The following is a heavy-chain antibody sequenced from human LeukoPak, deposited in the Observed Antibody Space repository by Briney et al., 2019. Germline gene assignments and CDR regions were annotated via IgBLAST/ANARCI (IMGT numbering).Heavy chain of an antibody. Sequence: PGGSLRLSCAAPGFTFSYYWMTWVRQAPGKGLEWVANLRPDGRDKYYADSVKGRFTISRDNAKNSLYLQMNGLRADDTAIYYCARDAYDDASESRGQGTLVTVSS. D-gene: IGHD3-3*01. CDR2: LRPDGRDK. J-gene: IGHJ4*02. CDR1: GFTFSYYW. V-gene: IGHV3-7*01. CDR3: ARDAYDDASES.